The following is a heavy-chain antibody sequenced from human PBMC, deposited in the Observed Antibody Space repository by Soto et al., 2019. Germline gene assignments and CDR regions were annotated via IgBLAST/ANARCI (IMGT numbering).Heavy chain of an antibody. Sequence: QVQLQESGPGLVKPSQTLSLTCTVSGGSISSGGYYWSWIRQHPGKGLEWIGYIYYSGSTYYNPSLKSRVTISVDTSKNQFSLKLSYVTAADTAVYYCARTYLGVRGVRRHNWFDPWGQGTLVTVSS. CDR3: ARTYLGVRGVRRHNWFDP. CDR2: IYYSGST. D-gene: IGHD3-10*01. J-gene: IGHJ5*02. CDR1: GGSISSGGYY. V-gene: IGHV4-31*03.